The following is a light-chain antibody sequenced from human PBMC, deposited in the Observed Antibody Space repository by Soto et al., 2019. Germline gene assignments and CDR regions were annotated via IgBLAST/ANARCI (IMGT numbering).Light chain of an antibody. J-gene: IGKJ1*01. CDR3: QQSYSTPPT. Sequence: DIQMTQSPSSLSASVGDRVTVTCRASQSISNELNWYQQKPGNAPRLLIFAASTLHSGVPSRFSGSGSGTDFTLTISGLQPEYFTTYFCQQSYSTPPTFGQGTKVDIK. CDR2: AAS. CDR1: QSISNE. V-gene: IGKV1-39*01.